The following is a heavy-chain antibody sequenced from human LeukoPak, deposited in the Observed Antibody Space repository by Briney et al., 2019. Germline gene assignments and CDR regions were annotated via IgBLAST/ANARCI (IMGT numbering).Heavy chain of an antibody. V-gene: IGHV4-31*03. CDR1: GGSISSGGYY. CDR3: AREMAIVVVPAALPWYFDY. CDR2: IYYSGST. J-gene: IGHJ4*02. Sequence: SETLSLTCTVPGGSISSGGYYWSWIRQHPGKGLEWIGYIYYSGSTYYNPSLKSRVTISVDTSKNQFSLKLSSVTAADTAVYYCAREMAIVVVPAALPWYFDYWGQGTLVTVSS. D-gene: IGHD2-2*03.